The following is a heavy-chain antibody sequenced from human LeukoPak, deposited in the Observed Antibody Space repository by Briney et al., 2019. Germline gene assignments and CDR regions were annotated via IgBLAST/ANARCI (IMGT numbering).Heavy chain of an antibody. D-gene: IGHD4-11*01. V-gene: IGHV3-30*03. Sequence: GGSLRLSCAASGFTFSNYGLHWVRQAPGKGLEWVAIISYDGSNKYYADSVKGRFTISRDNSKNTLYLQMNSLRAEDTAVYYCARDSLGLTTDPIFDYWGQGTLVTVSS. CDR3: ARDSLGLTTDPIFDY. CDR1: GFTFSNYG. CDR2: ISYDGSNK. J-gene: IGHJ4*02.